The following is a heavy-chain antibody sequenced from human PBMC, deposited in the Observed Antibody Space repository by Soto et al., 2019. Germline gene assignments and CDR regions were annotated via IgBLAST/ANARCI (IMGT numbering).Heavy chain of an antibody. CDR2: IYHNGDT. CDR1: GHSISSGAYY. Sequence: TLSPTCSLSGHSISSGAYYWNWIRQHPGKGLEWIAYIYHNGDTHYNPSLRSRITISVDTSKNQFSLKLTSVTDADTALYYCASSYSGYLDNWGQGTLVTVSS. CDR3: ASSYSGYLDN. D-gene: IGHD3-22*01. J-gene: IGHJ4*02. V-gene: IGHV4-31*03.